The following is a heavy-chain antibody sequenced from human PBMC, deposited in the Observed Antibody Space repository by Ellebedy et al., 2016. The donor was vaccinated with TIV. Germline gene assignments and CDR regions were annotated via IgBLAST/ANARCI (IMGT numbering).Heavy chain of an antibody. J-gene: IGHJ4*02. D-gene: IGHD1-26*01. CDR1: GLTFSSSD. V-gene: IGHV3-30*04. CDR2: ISYDGSNK. Sequence: PGGSLRLSCAASGLTFSSSDMHRVRQAPGKGLEWVAVISYDGSNKYSADSVKGRFTVSRDNSKNTLYLQMNSLRAEDTAVYYCARASGSYYRGSLAYWGQGTLVSVSS. CDR3: ARASGSYYRGSLAY.